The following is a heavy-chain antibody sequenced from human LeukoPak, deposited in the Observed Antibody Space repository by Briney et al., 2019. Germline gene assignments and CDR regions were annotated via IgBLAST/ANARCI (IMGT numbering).Heavy chain of an antibody. J-gene: IGHJ6*02. CDR2: IIPIFGTA. V-gene: IGHV1-69*13. CDR3: AREIAAAGHTTIINYHYGMDV. D-gene: IGHD6-13*01. CDR1: GGTFSSYA. Sequence: SVKVSCKASGGTFSSYAISWVRQAPGQGLEWMGGIIPIFGTANYAQKFQGRVTITADESTSTAYMELSSLRSEDTAVYYCAREIAAAGHTTIINYHYGMDVWGQGTTVTVSS.